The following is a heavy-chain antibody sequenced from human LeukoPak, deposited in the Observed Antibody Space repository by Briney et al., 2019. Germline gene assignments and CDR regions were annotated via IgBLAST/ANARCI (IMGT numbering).Heavy chain of an antibody. CDR3: ARERSIMITFGGVIVPTNWFDP. Sequence: PSETLSLTCTVSGGSISSSSYYWGWIRQPPGKGLEWIGSIYYSGSTYYNPSLKSRVTISVDTSKNQFSLKLSSVTAADPAVYYCARERSIMITFGGVIVPTNWFDPWGQGTLVTVSS. CDR1: GGSISSSSYY. V-gene: IGHV4-39*07. D-gene: IGHD3-16*02. J-gene: IGHJ5*02. CDR2: IYYSGST.